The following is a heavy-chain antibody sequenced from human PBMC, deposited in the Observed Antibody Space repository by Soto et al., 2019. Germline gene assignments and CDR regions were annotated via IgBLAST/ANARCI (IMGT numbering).Heavy chain of an antibody. CDR2: ISWNGYSI. Sequence: PGGSLRLSCVASGFTFDDHVMHWVRQVPGKGLEWVGHISWNGYSIGYGGSVRGQFIISRDNAKNTLYLQMNSLRPEDTALYYCARSWSGSTSGRVDVWGQGTTVTVSS. J-gene: IGHJ6*02. CDR3: ARSWSGSTSGRVDV. CDR1: GFTFDDHV. D-gene: IGHD3-3*01. V-gene: IGHV3-9*01.